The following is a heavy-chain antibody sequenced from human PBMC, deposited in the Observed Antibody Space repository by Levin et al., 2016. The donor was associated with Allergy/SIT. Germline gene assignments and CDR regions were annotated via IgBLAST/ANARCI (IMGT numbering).Heavy chain of an antibody. Sequence: SETLSLTCAVYGGSFSGYYWSWIRQPPGKGLEWIGEINHSGSTNYNPSLKSRVTISVDTSKNQFSLKLSSVTAADTAVYYCARGSSGWYRTLYYWGQGTLVTVSS. D-gene: IGHD6-19*01. V-gene: IGHV4-34*01. CDR1: GGSFSGYY. CDR3: ARGSSGWYRTLYY. CDR2: INHSGST. J-gene: IGHJ4*02.